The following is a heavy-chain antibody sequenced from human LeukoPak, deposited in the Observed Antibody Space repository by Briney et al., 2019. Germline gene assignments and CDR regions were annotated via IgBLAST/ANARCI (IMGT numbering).Heavy chain of an antibody. CDR2: ISSSSSYM. Sequence: PGGSLRLSCAASGFTFSSYSMNWVRQAPGKGLEWVSSISSSSSYMYFADSVKGRFTISRDNAKNSLFLQMNSLRAEDTAIYYCARIGCGSTSCLDYWGQGTLLTVSS. V-gene: IGHV3-21*01. J-gene: IGHJ4*02. CDR3: ARIGCGSTSCLDY. CDR1: GFTFSSYS. D-gene: IGHD2-2*01.